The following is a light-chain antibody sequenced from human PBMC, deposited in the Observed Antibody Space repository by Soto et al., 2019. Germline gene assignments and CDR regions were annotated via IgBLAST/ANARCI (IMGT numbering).Light chain of an antibody. CDR3: CSYAGSSTVV. V-gene: IGLV2-23*01. Sequence: QSGLTQPASVSGSPGQSITISCTGTSSDVGSYNLVSWYQQHPGKAPKLMIYEGSKRPSGVSNRFSGSKSGNTASLTISGLQAEDEADYYCCSYAGSSTVVFGTGTKVTVL. CDR2: EGS. J-gene: IGLJ1*01. CDR1: SSDVGSYNL.